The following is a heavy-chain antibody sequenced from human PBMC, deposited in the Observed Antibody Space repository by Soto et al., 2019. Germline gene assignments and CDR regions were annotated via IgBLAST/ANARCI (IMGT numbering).Heavy chain of an antibody. CDR1: GFTFSSYA. CDR2: ISGSGGST. V-gene: IGHV3-23*01. Sequence: GGSLRLSCAASGFTFSSYAMSWVRQAPGKGLEWVSAISGSGGSTYYADSVKGRFTISRDNSKNTLYLQMNSLRAEDTAVYYCAKDYYYDSSGRLNFDYWGQGTLVTVSS. J-gene: IGHJ4*02. CDR3: AKDYYYDSSGRLNFDY. D-gene: IGHD3-22*01.